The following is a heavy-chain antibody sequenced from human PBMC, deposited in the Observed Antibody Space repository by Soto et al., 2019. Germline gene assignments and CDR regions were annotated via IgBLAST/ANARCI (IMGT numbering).Heavy chain of an antibody. V-gene: IGHV1-69*06. D-gene: IGHD3-22*01. Sequence: GASVKVSCKASGGTFSSYAISWVRQAPGQGLGWMGGIIPIFGTANYAQKFQGRVTITADKSTSTAYMELSSLRSEDTAVYYCARGEDSSGYYYRDFDYWGQGTLVTVYS. J-gene: IGHJ4*02. CDR3: ARGEDSSGYYYRDFDY. CDR2: IIPIFGTA. CDR1: GGTFSSYA.